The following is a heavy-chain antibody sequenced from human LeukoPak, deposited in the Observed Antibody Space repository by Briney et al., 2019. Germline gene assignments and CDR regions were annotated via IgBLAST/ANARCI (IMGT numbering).Heavy chain of an antibody. CDR1: GYTFTSYG. V-gene: IGHV1-18*04. D-gene: IGHD2-2*01. Sequence: ASVNVSCKASGYTFTSYGISWVRQAPGQGLEWMGWISAYNGNTNYAQKLQGRVTMTTDTSTSTAYMELRSLRSDDTAVYYCARVVGCSSTSCYVVWFDPWGQGTLVTVSS. CDR3: ARVVGCSSTSCYVVWFDP. J-gene: IGHJ5*02. CDR2: ISAYNGNT.